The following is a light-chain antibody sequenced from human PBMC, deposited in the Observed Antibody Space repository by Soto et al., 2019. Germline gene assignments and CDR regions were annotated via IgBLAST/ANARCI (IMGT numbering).Light chain of an antibody. CDR3: QQYNSYST. V-gene: IGKV1-5*03. J-gene: IGKJ3*01. CDR2: KAS. CDR1: QSISSW. Sequence: DIQMTQSPSTLSASVGDRVTITCRASQSISSWLAWYQQKPGKAPKLLIYKASSLESGVPSRFSGSGSGTEFALTINSLQPDDFATYYCQQYNSYSTFGPCTNVYMK.